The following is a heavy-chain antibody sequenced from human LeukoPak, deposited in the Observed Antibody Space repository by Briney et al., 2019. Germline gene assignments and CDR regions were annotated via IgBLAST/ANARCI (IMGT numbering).Heavy chain of an antibody. CDR3: ARALAVGATSVGTLYGMDV. CDR1: GFTFSSYA. V-gene: IGHV3-64*01. J-gene: IGHJ6*02. CDR2: ISSNGGST. Sequence: PGGSLRLSCAASGFTFSSYAMHWVRQAPGKGLEYVSAISSNGGSTYYANSVKGRFTISRDNSENTLYLQMGSLRAEDMAVYYCARALAVGATSVGTLYGMDVWGQGTTVTVSS. D-gene: IGHD1-26*01.